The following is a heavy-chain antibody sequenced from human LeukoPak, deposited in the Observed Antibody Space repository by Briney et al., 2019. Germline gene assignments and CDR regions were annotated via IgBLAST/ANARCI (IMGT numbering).Heavy chain of an antibody. V-gene: IGHV3-66*01. CDR3: ARGVGERFFDY. D-gene: IGHD3-10*01. Sequence: GGSLRLSCAASGFSVSSSYMTWVRQAPGKGLEWVSLIYYTGTTYYADSVRGRFTISRDNSKNTVYLQMNSLRAEDTAVFYCARGVGERFFDYWGQGTLVTVSS. CDR2: IYYTGTT. J-gene: IGHJ4*02. CDR1: GFSVSSSY.